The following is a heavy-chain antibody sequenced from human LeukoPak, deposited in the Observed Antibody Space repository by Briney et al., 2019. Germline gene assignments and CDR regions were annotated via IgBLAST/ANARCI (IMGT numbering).Heavy chain of an antibody. CDR3: ARLCQVTTCAKFEY. J-gene: IGHJ4*02. D-gene: IGHD2-21*02. CDR2: IYYSGST. Sequence: GSLRLSCAASGFTFNSYWMHWVRQSPGKGLAWIGSIYYSGSTFYSASFESRVTMSVDTSTNQFSLNLRSVTAADTAVYYCARLCQVTTCAKFEYWGQGILVTVSS. V-gene: IGHV4-39*01. CDR1: GFTFNSYW.